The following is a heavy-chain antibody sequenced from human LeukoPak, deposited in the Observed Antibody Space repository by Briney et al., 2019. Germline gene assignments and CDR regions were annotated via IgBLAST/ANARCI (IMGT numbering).Heavy chain of an antibody. CDR3: ARRKQTGGDNGLHNWFDP. J-gene: IGHJ5*02. V-gene: IGHV4-59*08. D-gene: IGHD2-21*01. CDR2: IYYSGST. Sequence: PSETLSLTCTVSDGSSSSSSWNWIRQPPDKGLEWIGYIYYSGSTKYNPSLESRVTISVDTSKNQISLKLRSVTAADTAIYYCARRKQTGGDNGLHNWFDPWGQGTLVTVSS. CDR1: DGSSSSSS.